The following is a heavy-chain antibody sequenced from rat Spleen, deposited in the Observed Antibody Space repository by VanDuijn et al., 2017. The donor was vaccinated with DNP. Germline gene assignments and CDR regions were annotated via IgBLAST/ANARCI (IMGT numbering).Heavy chain of an antibody. J-gene: IGHJ2*01. V-gene: IGHV5S10*01. CDR2: IIYDGSRT. CDR3: ATLSSY. D-gene: IGHD1-2*01. Sequence: EVQLVETGGGLVQPGRSLKLSCVASGFTFSSYWMFWIRQAPKKGLEWVATIIYDGSRTYYRDSVKGRFTISRDNAKSTLYLQMDSLRSEDTATYYCATLSSYWGQGVMVTVSS. CDR1: GFTFSSYW.